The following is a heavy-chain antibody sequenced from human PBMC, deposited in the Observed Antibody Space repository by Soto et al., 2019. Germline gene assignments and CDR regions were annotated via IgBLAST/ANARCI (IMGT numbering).Heavy chain of an antibody. V-gene: IGHV1-18*01. J-gene: IGHJ5*02. CDR3: ARDPRIAVAGTEGNWFDP. Sequence: ASVKVSFKASGYTFTSYGISWVRQAPGQGLEWMGWISAYNGNTNYAQKLQGRVTMTTDTSTSTAYMELRSLRSDDTAVYYCARDPRIAVAGTEGNWFDPWGQGTLVTVSS. CDR1: GYTFTSYG. CDR2: ISAYNGNT. D-gene: IGHD6-19*01.